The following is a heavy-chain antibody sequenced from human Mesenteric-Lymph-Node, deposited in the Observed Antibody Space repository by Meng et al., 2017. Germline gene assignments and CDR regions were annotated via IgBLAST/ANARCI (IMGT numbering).Heavy chain of an antibody. CDR3: ARHDGGYGDYFDH. CDR1: GGSISSSRHY. Sequence: HLQESGPGLVKPSQTLSLTCTVSGGSISSSRHYWGWIRQPPGKGLEWIGSIYYSGSTYYNPSLRSRVTMSLDTSKNQFSLKLSSVTATDTAVYYCARHDGGYGDYFDHWGQGTLVTVSS. J-gene: IGHJ4*02. V-gene: IGHV4-39*01. CDR2: IYYSGST. D-gene: IGHD5-12*01.